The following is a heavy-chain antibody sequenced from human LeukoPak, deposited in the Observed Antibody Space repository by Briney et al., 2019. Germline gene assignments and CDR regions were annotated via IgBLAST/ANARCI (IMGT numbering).Heavy chain of an antibody. V-gene: IGHV3-23*01. J-gene: IGHJ4*02. Sequence: GGSLRLSCAASGFIFSNYAMTWVCQAPGKGLEWVSVINANSAYTYYGDSAKGRFTISRDNSKNTLYLQMNSLRVDDTAVYYCVKGGRYSNMPLDYWGQGTLVTVSS. CDR3: VKGGRYSNMPLDY. CDR2: INANSAYT. D-gene: IGHD6-13*01. CDR1: GFIFSNYA.